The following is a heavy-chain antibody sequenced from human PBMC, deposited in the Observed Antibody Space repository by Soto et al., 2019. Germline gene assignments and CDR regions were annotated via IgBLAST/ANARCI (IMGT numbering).Heavy chain of an antibody. CDR3: XXXXXX. CDR2: IYHSGSI. Sequence: QLQLQESGSGLVKPSQTLSLTCAVSGGSISSGGYSWSWIRQPPGKGLEGIGYIYHSGSIYYNPSLKSRVXISVXRXXXXXXXXXXXXXXXXXXXXXXXXXXXXWGQGTLVT. J-gene: IGHJ4*02. V-gene: IGHV4-30-2*01. CDR1: GGSISSGGYS.